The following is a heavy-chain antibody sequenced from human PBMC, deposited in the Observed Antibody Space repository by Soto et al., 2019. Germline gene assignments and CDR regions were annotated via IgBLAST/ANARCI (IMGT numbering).Heavy chain of an antibody. CDR2: ISGYNGYP. V-gene: IGHV1-18*01. J-gene: IGHJ4*02. CDR3: ARASAGALYDF. CDR1: GYIFTNYG. D-gene: IGHD6-13*01. Sequence: QVQLVQSGAEVRKPGASVNVSCKTSGYIFTNYGVAWVRQALGQGLELVAWISGYNGYPKHTQKFQGRVTVTTDTTTRTGYMELRNLRSDDTAVYYCARASAGALYDFWGQGTRVTVSS.